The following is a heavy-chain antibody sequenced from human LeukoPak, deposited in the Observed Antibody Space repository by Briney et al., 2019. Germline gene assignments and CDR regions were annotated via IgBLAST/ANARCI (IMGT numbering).Heavy chain of an antibody. Sequence: PGWSLRLSCAASGFTFSGHWMHWVRQAPGKGLVWVSRVNDDGSDRTYADSVKGRFTISRDNAKNTLYLQMNSLRDEDTAVYYCVRGSFGPDIWGQGTMVAVSS. V-gene: IGHV3-74*01. J-gene: IGHJ3*02. CDR3: VRGSFGPDI. D-gene: IGHD3/OR15-3a*01. CDR2: VNDDGSDR. CDR1: GFTFSGHW.